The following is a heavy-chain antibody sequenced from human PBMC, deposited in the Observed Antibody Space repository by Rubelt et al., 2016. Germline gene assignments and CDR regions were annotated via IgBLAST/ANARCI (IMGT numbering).Heavy chain of an antibody. V-gene: IGHV4-59*12. D-gene: IGHD3-22*01. CDR1: GGSISSYY. CDR2: IYYSGST. Sequence: QVQLQDSGPGLVKPSETLSLTCTVSGGSISSYYWRWIRQPPGKGLYWIGFIYYSGSTNYNPSLKSRVTISVDTSKNQFSLKLSSVTAADTAVYYCARYSSGYWYYFDYWGQGTLVTVSS. J-gene: IGHJ4*02. CDR3: ARYSSGYWYYFDY.